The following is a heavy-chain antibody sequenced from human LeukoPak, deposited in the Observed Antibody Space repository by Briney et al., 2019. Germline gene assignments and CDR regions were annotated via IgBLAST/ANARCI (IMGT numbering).Heavy chain of an antibody. V-gene: IGHV3-30*02. CDR1: GFIFSTYG. J-gene: IGHJ4*02. CDR3: AKKLIGNVDYFDY. CDR2: ISYDGSRK. D-gene: IGHD3-22*01. Sequence: VGSLRLSCAASGFIFSTYGMHWVRQAPGKGLEWVAYISYDGSRKNYADSVKGRFTISRDNSKNTLFLQMNSLKAEDTAVYYCAKKLIGNVDYFDYWGQGTLVTVSS.